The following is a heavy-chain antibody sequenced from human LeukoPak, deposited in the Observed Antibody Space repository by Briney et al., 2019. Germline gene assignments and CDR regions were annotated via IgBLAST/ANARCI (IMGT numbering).Heavy chain of an antibody. Sequence: ASVTVSCKGSGYTFISYDINWVRQAPGQGLEWMGWMNPNSGNTGSAQKFQGRVTMTRDTAISTAYMELSSLRSEDTAVYYCARRRGYSHHPDDWYFDFWGRGTLATVSS. V-gene: IGHV1-8*01. CDR3: ARRRGYSHHPDDWYFDF. D-gene: IGHD5-12*01. CDR2: MNPNSGNT. J-gene: IGHJ2*01. CDR1: GYTFISYD.